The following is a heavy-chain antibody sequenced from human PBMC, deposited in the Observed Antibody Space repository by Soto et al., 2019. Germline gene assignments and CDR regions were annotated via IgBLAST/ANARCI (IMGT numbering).Heavy chain of an antibody. CDR1: GFTFSSYS. D-gene: IGHD2-2*01. CDR2: ISSSSSYI. V-gene: IGHV3-21*01. J-gene: IGHJ4*02. CDR3: ARDGPSGYCSSTSCYEERDY. Sequence: GGSLRLSCAASGFTFSSYSMNWVRQAPGKGLEWVSSISSSSSYIYYADSVKGRFTISRDNAKNSLYLQMNSLRAEDTSVYYCARDGPSGYCSSTSCYEERDYWGQGTLVTVSS.